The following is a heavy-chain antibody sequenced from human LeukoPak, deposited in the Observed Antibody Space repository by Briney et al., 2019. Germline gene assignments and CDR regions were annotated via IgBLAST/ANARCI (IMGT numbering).Heavy chain of an antibody. D-gene: IGHD2-2*01. J-gene: IGHJ4*02. CDR2: ISGSGGST. Sequence: QPGGSLRVSCAASGYSFSSYAMSWARQAPGKGLKWVSGISGSGGSTYYADSVKGRFTISRDNSKNTLYLQMNSLRADDTAVYYCAKDWGICRSTSCYFDYWGQGTLVTVSS. CDR3: AKDWGICRSTSCYFDY. CDR1: GYSFSSYA. V-gene: IGHV3-23*01.